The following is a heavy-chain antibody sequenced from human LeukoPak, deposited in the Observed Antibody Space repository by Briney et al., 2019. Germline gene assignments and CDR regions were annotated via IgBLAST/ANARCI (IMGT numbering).Heavy chain of an antibody. CDR1: GGSISGYY. J-gene: IGHJ4*02. V-gene: IGHV4-59*12. CDR3: ARRRTYYYDSSGSFDY. Sequence: SETLSLTCTVSGGSISGYYWSWIRQPPGKGLEYIGYIYYSGSTNYNPSLKSRVTISVDTSKNQFSLKLSSVTAADTAVYYCARRRTYYYDSSGSFDYWGQGTLVTVSS. D-gene: IGHD3-22*01. CDR2: IYYSGST.